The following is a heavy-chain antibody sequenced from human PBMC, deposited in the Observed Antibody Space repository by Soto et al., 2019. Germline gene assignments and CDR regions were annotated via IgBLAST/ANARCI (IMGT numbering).Heavy chain of an antibody. Sequence: SETLSLTCSVYGGSFSGYYWTWIRQPPGKGLEWIGEINHSGNTNYNPSLKSRVTISVDTSKNQFSLNLRSVTAADTAVYYCARRTVTHNWFDPWGQGTLVTVSS. J-gene: IGHJ5*02. CDR1: GGSFSGYY. V-gene: IGHV4-34*01. CDR3: ARRTVTHNWFDP. CDR2: INHSGNT. D-gene: IGHD4-17*01.